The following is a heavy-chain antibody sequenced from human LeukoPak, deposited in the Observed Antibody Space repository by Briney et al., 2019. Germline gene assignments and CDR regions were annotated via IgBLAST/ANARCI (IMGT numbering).Heavy chain of an antibody. CDR1: GGSISNYY. CDR3: ARGYYNILTGYYVDY. V-gene: IGHV4-59*01. Sequence: SETLSLTCTVSGGSISNYYWSWIRQLPGKGLEWIGYFSNSGSTDYNPSLKSRVTISVDTSKNQFSLKLSSVSAADTAVYYCARGYYNILTGYYVDYWGQGTLVTVSS. D-gene: IGHD3-9*01. J-gene: IGHJ4*02. CDR2: FSNSGST.